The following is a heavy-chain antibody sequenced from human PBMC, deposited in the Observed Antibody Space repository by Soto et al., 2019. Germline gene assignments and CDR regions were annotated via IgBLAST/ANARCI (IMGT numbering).Heavy chain of an antibody. CDR2: IYYSGST. Sequence: SETLSLTCTVSGGSISSSSYYWGWIRQPPGKGLEWIGSIYYSGSTFYNPSLKSRVTISVDTSKNQFSLKLSSVTAADTAVYYCASLGVVVPAAQHDYYYYYGMDVWGQGTTVTVSS. V-gene: IGHV4-39*01. J-gene: IGHJ6*02. D-gene: IGHD2-2*01. CDR1: GGSISSSSYY. CDR3: ASLGVVVPAAQHDYYYYYGMDV.